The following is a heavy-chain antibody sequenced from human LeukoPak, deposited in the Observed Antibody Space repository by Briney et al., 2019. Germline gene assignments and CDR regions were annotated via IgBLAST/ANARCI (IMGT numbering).Heavy chain of an antibody. Sequence: ASVKVSCKASGYSFTGYYMHWVRQAPGQGLEWMGWINPITGGTSYAQKLQGRVTTTRDTSISTAYMELSRLRCDDTAVYFCARDSGDYVPFDYWGQGTLVTVSS. CDR3: ARDSGDYVPFDY. J-gene: IGHJ4*02. CDR2: INPITGGT. CDR1: GYSFTGYY. D-gene: IGHD4-17*01. V-gene: IGHV1-2*02.